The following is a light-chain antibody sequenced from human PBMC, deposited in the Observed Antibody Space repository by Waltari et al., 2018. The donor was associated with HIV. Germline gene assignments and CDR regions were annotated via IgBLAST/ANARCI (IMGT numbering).Light chain of an antibody. Sequence: GQWVTISCSGSSSNIGSRSVTWYQQLPGTAPKLLIYSDNQRPSGVPDRLSGSKSGTSASLAISGLQSEDEADYYCSTWDDSLNGRVFGGGTKLTVL. CDR2: SDN. CDR1: SSNIGSRS. J-gene: IGLJ3*02. CDR3: STWDDSLNGRV. V-gene: IGLV1-44*01.